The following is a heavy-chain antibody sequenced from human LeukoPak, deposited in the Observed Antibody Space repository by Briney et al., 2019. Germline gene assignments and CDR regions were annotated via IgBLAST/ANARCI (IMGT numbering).Heavy chain of an antibody. CDR3: ARRDYDSSGYYY. Sequence: GASVRVSCTSSGYTFTSYGISWVRQAPGQGLEWMGWISAYNGNTNYAQKLQGRVTMTTDTSTSTAYMELRSLRSDDTAAYYCARRDYDSSGYYYWGQGTLVTVST. CDR2: ISAYNGNT. CDR1: GYTFTSYG. V-gene: IGHV1-18*01. J-gene: IGHJ4*02. D-gene: IGHD3-22*01.